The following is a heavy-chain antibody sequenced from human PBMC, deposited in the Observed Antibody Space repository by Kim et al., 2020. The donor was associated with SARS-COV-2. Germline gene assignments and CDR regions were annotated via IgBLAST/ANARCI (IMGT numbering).Heavy chain of an antibody. CDR3: AKDRKRGVVTAGFDY. CDR2: IWYDGSNK. J-gene: IGHJ4*02. D-gene: IGHD2-21*02. Sequence: GGSLRLSCAASGFTFSSYGMHWVRQAPGKGLEWVAVIWYDGSNKYYADSVKGRFTISRDNSKNTLYLQMNSLRAEDTAVYYCAKDRKRGVVTAGFDYWGQGTLVTVSS. CDR1: GFTFSSYG. V-gene: IGHV3-33*06.